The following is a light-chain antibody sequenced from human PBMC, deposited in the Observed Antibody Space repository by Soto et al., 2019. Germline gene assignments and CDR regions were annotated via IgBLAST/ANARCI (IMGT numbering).Light chain of an antibody. CDR2: GVS. CDR3: SSYTANNTLV. Sequence: QSALTQPASVSGSPGQSITISCTGTSSYVGDYNYVSWYQQHPGKAPKLIIYGVSNRPSGISNRFSGSKSGNTASLTVSGLQAEDEADYYCSSYTANNTLVFGGGTKLTVL. J-gene: IGLJ2*01. CDR1: SSYVGDYNY. V-gene: IGLV2-14*01.